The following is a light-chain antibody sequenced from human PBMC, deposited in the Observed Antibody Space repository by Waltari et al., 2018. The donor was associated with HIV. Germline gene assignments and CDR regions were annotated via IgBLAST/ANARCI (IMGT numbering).Light chain of an antibody. V-gene: IGLV2-14*01. CDR3: SSYTSSSTWV. CDR2: DVS. J-gene: IGLJ3*02. CDR1: SSDVGGYNY. Sequence: QSALTQPAPVSGSPGQSIPISCPGTSSDVGGYNYVSWYQQHPGKAPKLMIYDVSKRPSGVSNRFSGSKSGNTASLTISGLQAEDEADYYCSSYTSSSTWVFGGGTKLTVL.